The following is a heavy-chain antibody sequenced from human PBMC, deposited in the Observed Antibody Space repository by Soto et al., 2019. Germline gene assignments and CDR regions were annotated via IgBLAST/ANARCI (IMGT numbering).Heavy chain of an antibody. Sequence: EVQLLDSGGGLVQPGGSLRLSCAASGFTFNNYAMTWVRQAPGKGLEWVSAISGGGATTSYADSVKGRFTGSRDGSNNTQYLQMGSLGAEDAALYYCAKGRGGSGSLTPRVDFWGQGTLVTVSS. J-gene: IGHJ4*02. D-gene: IGHD3-10*01. CDR3: AKGRGGSGSLTPRVDF. V-gene: IGHV3-23*01. CDR1: GFTFNNYA. CDR2: ISGGGATT.